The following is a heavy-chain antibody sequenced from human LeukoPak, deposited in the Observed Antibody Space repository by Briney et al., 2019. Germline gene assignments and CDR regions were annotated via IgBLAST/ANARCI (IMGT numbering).Heavy chain of an antibody. CDR3: VREASGVSSSAFDV. V-gene: IGHV3-74*01. CDR1: GFTFSSYS. D-gene: IGHD1-26*01. J-gene: IGHJ3*01. Sequence: PGGSPRLSCAASGFTFSSYSMNWVRQAPGKGLVWVSRINSDGTNTDYADSVKGRFTISRDNAKNTLYMQMNSLRVDDTAVYYCVREASGVSSSAFDVWGQGTMVTVSS. CDR2: INSDGTNT.